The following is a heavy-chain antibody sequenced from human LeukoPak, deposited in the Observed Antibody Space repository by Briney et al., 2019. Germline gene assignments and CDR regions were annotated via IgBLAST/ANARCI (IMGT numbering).Heavy chain of an antibody. V-gene: IGHV4-39*07. CDR1: GGSISSSSYY. Sequence: SETLSLTCTVSGGSISSSSYYWGWSRQPPGKGLEWIGSIYYSGSTYYNPSLKSRVTISVDTSKNQFSLKLSSVTAADTAVYYCARDPTVVTPEAVDIWGQGTKVTVSS. CDR3: ARDPTVVTPEAVDI. J-gene: IGHJ3*02. CDR2: IYYSGST. D-gene: IGHD4-23*01.